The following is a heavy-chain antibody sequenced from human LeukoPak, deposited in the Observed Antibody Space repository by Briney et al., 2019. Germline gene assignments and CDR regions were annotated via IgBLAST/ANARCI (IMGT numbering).Heavy chain of an antibody. J-gene: IGHJ6*03. Sequence: GGSLRLSCAASGSTFSGSALHWVRQASGKGLEWVGRIRSTANGYATAYAASVKGRLTISRDDSKNTAYLQMDSLKTEDTAVYYCAKGGGLYYYYYMDVWGKGTTVTVSS. CDR2: IRSTANGYAT. V-gene: IGHV3-73*01. CDR3: AKGGGLYYYYYMDV. CDR1: GSTFSGSA. D-gene: IGHD3-16*01.